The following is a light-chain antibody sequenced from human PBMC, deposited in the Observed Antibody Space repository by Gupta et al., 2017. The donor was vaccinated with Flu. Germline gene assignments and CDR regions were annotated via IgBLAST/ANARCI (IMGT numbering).Light chain of an antibody. CDR3: QQYFRTPVT. Sequence: VRNEEPDSLAVALGERASSNCKSSQSVLYSSNNNNYLAWYQQKPGQPPKLLIYWASTRESGVPDRFSGSGSGTAFTLTISSLQAEDVAVYYCQQYFRTPVTFGQGTKVEIK. V-gene: IGKV4-1*01. CDR1: QSVLYSSNNNNY. CDR2: WAS. J-gene: IGKJ1*01.